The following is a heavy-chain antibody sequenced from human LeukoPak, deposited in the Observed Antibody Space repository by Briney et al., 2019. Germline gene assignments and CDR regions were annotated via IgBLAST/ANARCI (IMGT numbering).Heavy chain of an antibody. CDR2: IGPTGSDR. V-gene: IGHV3-21*06. CDR3: AANCPFDY. D-gene: IGHD4/OR15-4a*01. J-gene: IGHJ4*02. CDR1: GLTFSTSG. Sequence: GGSLRLSCTASGLTFSTSGFNWVRQAPGKGLEWVASIGPTGSDRYHADSIKGRFTISRDNANNFLYLQMNSLRAEDTAVYYCAANCPFDYWGQGTLVTVSS.